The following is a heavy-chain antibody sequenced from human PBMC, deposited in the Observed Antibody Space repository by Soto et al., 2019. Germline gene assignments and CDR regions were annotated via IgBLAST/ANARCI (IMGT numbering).Heavy chain of an antibody. J-gene: IGHJ5*02. D-gene: IGHD3-3*01. V-gene: IGHV3-21*01. CDR1: GFTFSSYS. CDR2: ISSSSSYI. CDR3: ARDSVYYDFWSGYLA. Sequence: EVQLVESGGVLVKPGGSMRLSCAASGFTFSSYSMNWVRQAPGKVLEWVSSISSSSSYIYYADSVNGGFTIPRDNAKNSLYLQMNSLRAEDTALYYCARDSVYYDFWSGYLAWGQGTLVTVSS.